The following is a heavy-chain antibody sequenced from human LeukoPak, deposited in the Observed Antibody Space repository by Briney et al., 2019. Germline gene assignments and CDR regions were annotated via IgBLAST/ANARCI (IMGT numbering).Heavy chain of an antibody. CDR1: GYTFTGYY. D-gene: IGHD4-23*01. CDR3: AKTPPLTVGGQGLYYYYGMDV. Sequence: GASVKVSCKASGYTFTGYYMHWVRQAPGQGLEWMGWINPNSGGTNYAQKFQGRVTMTRDTSISTAYMELSRLRSDDTAVYYCAKTPPLTVGGQGLYYYYGMDVWGQGTTVTVSS. CDR2: INPNSGGT. V-gene: IGHV1-2*02. J-gene: IGHJ6*02.